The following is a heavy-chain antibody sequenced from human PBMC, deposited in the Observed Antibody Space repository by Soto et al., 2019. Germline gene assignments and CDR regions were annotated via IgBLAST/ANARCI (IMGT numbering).Heavy chain of an antibody. CDR3: AKDPSFPVAILPAVYFDY. D-gene: IGHD2-2*02. CDR2: ISGSGGST. V-gene: IGHV3-23*01. J-gene: IGHJ4*02. Sequence: EVQLLESGGGLVQPGGSLRLSCAASGFTFSSYAMSWVRQAPGKGLEWVSAISGSGGSTYYADSVKGRFTISSDNSKNPLNLQINSLRAEDTAVYYWAKDPSFPVAILPAVYFDYWAQGTLVTFSS. CDR1: GFTFSSYA.